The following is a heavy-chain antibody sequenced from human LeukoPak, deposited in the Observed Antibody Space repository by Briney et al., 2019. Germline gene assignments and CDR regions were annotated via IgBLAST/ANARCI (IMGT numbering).Heavy chain of an antibody. D-gene: IGHD1-1*01. CDR2: ISGSGGST. CDR1: GFTFSSYG. CDR3: AKDRGATRKPFNFDY. V-gene: IGHV3-23*01. J-gene: IGHJ4*02. Sequence: GGSLRLSCAASGFTFSSYGMSWVRQAPGKGLEWVSAISGSGGSTHYADSVKGRFTISRDNSKNTLYLQMNSLRAEDTAVYYCAKDRGATRKPFNFDYWGQGTLVTVSS.